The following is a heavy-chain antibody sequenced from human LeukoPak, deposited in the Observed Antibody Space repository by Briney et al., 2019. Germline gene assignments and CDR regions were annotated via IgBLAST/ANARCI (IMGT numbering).Heavy chain of an antibody. CDR1: GFTFSSCA. CDR2: ISDGGGTT. V-gene: IGHV3-23*01. Sequence: PGGSLRLSCAASGFTFSSCAMSGVRQAPGKGLEWVSGISDGGGTTNYADAVKGRFTISRDNSKNTLYLQMNSLRVEDTAVYYCARDREMAAFDYWGQGTLVTVSS. D-gene: IGHD5-24*01. CDR3: ARDREMAAFDY. J-gene: IGHJ4*02.